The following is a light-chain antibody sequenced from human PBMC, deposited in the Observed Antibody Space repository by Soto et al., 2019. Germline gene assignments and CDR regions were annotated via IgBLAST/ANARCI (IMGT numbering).Light chain of an antibody. CDR2: GAS. Sequence: IVITQSPATLSVSPGETVTLFCRASQSVSSSLAWYQQKPGRAPRLLISGASTRASGIPDRFSGSGSGTDFTLTISRLEPEDSAVYYCQQYGSSPPWTFGQGTKVDIK. CDR3: QQYGSSPPWT. J-gene: IGKJ1*01. CDR1: QSVSSS. V-gene: IGKV3-20*01.